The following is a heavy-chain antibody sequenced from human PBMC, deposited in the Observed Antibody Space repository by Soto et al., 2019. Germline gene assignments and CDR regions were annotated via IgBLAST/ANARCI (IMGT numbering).Heavy chain of an antibody. J-gene: IGHJ1*01. V-gene: IGHV3-23*01. CDR1: GFTFSSYA. D-gene: IGHD3-3*01. CDR3: AKDRTIFGGSCVY. Sequence: EVQLLESGGGLVQPGGSLRLSCAASGFTFSSYAMSWVRQAPGKGLGWVSAISGSGGSTYYADSVKGRFTISRENSKNTHYLQRNSLRTADTAVYYCAKDRTIFGGSCVYWGQGTLVTVSS. CDR2: ISGSGGST.